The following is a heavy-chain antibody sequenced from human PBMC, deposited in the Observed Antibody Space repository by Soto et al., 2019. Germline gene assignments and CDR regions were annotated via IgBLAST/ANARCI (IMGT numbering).Heavy chain of an antibody. J-gene: IGHJ4*02. CDR2: IRSKANSYAT. CDR1: GFTFSGSA. V-gene: IGHV3-73*02. CDR3: TRQPITMKGAFDY. D-gene: IGHD3-22*01. Sequence: EVQLVESGGGLVQPGGSLKLSCAASGFTFSGSAMHWVRQASGKGLEWVGRIRSKANSYATAYAASVKGRFTISRDDSKNTAYLQMNSLKTEDTAVYYCTRQPITMKGAFDYWGQGILVTVSS.